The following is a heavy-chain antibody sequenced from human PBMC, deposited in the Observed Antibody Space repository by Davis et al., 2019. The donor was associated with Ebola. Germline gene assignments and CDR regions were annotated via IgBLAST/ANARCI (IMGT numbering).Heavy chain of an antibody. Sequence: PSETLSLTCTVSGGSISSYYWSWIRQPPGKGLEWIGYIYYSGSTNYNPSLKSRVTISVDTSKNQFSLKLSSVTAADTAVYYCARTRGELLSPHDAFDIWGQGTMVTVSS. CDR2: IYYSGST. V-gene: IGHV4-59*08. CDR1: GGSISSYY. CDR3: ARTRGELLSPHDAFDI. D-gene: IGHD1-26*01. J-gene: IGHJ3*02.